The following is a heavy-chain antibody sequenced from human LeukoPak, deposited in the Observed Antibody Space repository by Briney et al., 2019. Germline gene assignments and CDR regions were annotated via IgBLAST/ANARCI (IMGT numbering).Heavy chain of an antibody. D-gene: IGHD4-17*01. CDR1: GGSISSSSHY. Sequence: SETLSLTCTVSGGSISSSSHYWGWIRQPPGKGLEWIGSIYYSGSTYYNPSLKSRVTISVDTSKNQFSLKLSSVTAADTAVYYCARPDDYGVNWFDPWGQGTLVTVSS. CDR2: IYYSGST. CDR3: ARPDDYGVNWFDP. J-gene: IGHJ5*02. V-gene: IGHV4-39*01.